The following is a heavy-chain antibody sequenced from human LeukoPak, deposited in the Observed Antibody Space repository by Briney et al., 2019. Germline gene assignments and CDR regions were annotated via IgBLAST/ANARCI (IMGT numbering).Heavy chain of an antibody. V-gene: IGHV1-69*01. Sequence: SVKVSCKASGGTFSSYAISWVRQAPGQGLEWMGGIIPIFGTANYAQKFQGRVTITADESTSTAYMELSSLRSEGTAVYYCARAWAVRGPRGYYFDYWGQGTLVTVSS. CDR2: IIPIFGTA. D-gene: IGHD3-10*01. CDR3: ARAWAVRGPRGYYFDY. CDR1: GGTFSSYA. J-gene: IGHJ4*02.